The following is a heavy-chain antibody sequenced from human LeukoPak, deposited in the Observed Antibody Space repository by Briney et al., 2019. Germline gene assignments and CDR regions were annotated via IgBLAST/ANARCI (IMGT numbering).Heavy chain of an antibody. D-gene: IGHD3-10*01. J-gene: IGHJ5*02. CDR3: ARDRADAGSGSYYYNWFDP. Sequence: PSETLSLTCTVSGYSISSGYYWGWIRQPPGKGLEWIGSIYHSGSTYYNPSLKSRVTISVDTSKNQFSLKLSSVTAADTAVYYCARDRADAGSGSYYYNWFDPWGQGTLVTVSS. CDR2: IYHSGST. V-gene: IGHV4-38-2*02. CDR1: GYSISSGYY.